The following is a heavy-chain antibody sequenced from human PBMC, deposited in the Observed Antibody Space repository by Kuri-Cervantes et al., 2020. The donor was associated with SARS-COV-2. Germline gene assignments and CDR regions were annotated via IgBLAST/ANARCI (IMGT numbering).Heavy chain of an antibody. V-gene: IGHV6-1*01. CDR1: GDSVSSNSAA. CDR2: AYYRSRWYD. CDR3: ARGDAFDI. J-gene: IGHJ3*02. Sequence: LRLSCAISGDSVSSNSAAWNWIRQSPSRGLEWLGRAYYRSRWYDDYAVSVKSRITINPDTSKNQFSLLLNSVTPEDTAVYYCARGDAFDIWGQGTMVTVSS.